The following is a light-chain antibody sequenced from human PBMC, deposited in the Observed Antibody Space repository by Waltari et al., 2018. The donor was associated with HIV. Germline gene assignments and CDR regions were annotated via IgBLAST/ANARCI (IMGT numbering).Light chain of an antibody. CDR2: AAS. CDR3: QQYYSTTTWT. Sequence: DIQLTQSPASLSASVGDRVTITCRASQAISNSIAWYQQRPGKAPRLLLFAASRLETGVTSRFIGSGSGKFFTLTITSLQPGDFATYYCQQYYSTTTWTFGQGTRVE. CDR1: QAISNS. J-gene: IGKJ1*01. V-gene: IGKV1-NL1*01.